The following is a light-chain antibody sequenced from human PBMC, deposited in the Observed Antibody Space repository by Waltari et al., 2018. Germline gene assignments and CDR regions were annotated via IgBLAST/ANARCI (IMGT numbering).Light chain of an antibody. CDR3: QQHYSNAIA. CDR1: HRVLHWNNKNNY. CDR2: WAS. V-gene: IGKV4-1*01. J-gene: IGKJ5*01. Sequence: DIVLTQSPDSLAVSLGDRPTINCTSSHRVLHWNNKNNYLSWYQKKPGQPPKLLCYWASTREAGVPDRFIASGSGTDFTLTVTSLQAEDVAIYYCQQHYSNAIAFGPGTRLEIK.